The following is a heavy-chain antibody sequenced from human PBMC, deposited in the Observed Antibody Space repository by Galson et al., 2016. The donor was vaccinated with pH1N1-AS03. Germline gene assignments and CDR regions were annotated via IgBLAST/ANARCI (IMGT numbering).Heavy chain of an antibody. CDR2: IYGGGDT. Sequence: SLRLSCAASGFTINNNYMSWVRQAPGKGLEWVSVIYGGGDTFYADSVRDRFSISRDNSKNTLFLQMNRLRADDTAVYYCAKKFYYDSSGHHLDVADVWGQGTAVTVSS. J-gene: IGHJ3*01. CDR1: GFTINNNY. CDR3: AKKFYYDSSGHHLDVADV. D-gene: IGHD3-22*01. V-gene: IGHV3-53*01.